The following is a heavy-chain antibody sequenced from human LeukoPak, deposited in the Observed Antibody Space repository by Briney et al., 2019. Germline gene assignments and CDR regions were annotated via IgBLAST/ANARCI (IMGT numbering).Heavy chain of an antibody. CDR2: IRYDGSNK. CDR3: AKDGGGSSWYFLY. J-gene: IGHJ4*02. Sequence: GGSLRLSCAASGFTFSSYGMHWVRQAPGKGLEWVAFIRYDGSNKYYADSVKGRFTISRDNSKNTLYLQMNSLRAEDTAVYYCAKDGGGSSWYFLYWGQGTLVTVSS. D-gene: IGHD6-13*01. CDR1: GFTFSSYG. V-gene: IGHV3-30*02.